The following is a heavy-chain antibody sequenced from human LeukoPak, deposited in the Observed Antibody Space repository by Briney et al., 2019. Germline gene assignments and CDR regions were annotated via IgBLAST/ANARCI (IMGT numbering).Heavy chain of an antibody. CDR3: ARDAGGGFNSFNY. V-gene: IGHV3-33*01. CDR2: IWYDGGNK. Sequence: PGGSLRLSCAASGFNFRSFGMHWVRQAPGKGLEWVAAIWYDGGNKYYADSLKGRFTVPRDNSKNTLHLQVSSLRAEDTAVYYCARDAGGGFNSFNYWGQGGLVTVSS. CDR1: GFNFRSFG. J-gene: IGHJ4*02. D-gene: IGHD3-16*01.